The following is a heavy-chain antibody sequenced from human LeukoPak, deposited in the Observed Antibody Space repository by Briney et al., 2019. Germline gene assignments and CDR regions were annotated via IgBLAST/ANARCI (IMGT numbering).Heavy chain of an antibody. CDR2: ISGNGGGT. J-gene: IGHJ4*02. V-gene: IGHV3-23*01. Sequence: GGSLRLSCAASGLTFNSYAMSWVRQAPGKGLEWVSGISGNGGGTYYADSVKGRFTISRDNSKNTLYLQMNSLRVGDTAVYYCAKAFGYSRSWFDSWGQGTLVTV. CDR1: GLTFNSYA. D-gene: IGHD6-13*01. CDR3: AKAFGYSRSWFDS.